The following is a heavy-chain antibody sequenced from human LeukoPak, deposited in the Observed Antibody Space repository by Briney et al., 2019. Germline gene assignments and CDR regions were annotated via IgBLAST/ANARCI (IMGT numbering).Heavy chain of an antibody. V-gene: IGHV3-21*01. Sequence: GGSLRLSCAASGFTFSSYSMNWVRQAPGKGLEWVSSISSSSSYIYYADSVKGRFTISRDNAKNSLYLQMNSLRAEDTAVYYCASSPASLYNWFDPWGQGTLVTVSS. CDR3: ASSPASLYNWFDP. CDR2: ISSSSSYI. J-gene: IGHJ5*02. CDR1: GFTFSSYS. D-gene: IGHD2-2*01.